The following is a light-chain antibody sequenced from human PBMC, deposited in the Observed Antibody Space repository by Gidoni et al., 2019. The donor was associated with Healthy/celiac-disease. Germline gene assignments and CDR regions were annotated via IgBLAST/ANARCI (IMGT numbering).Light chain of an antibody. Sequence: DIQMTQSPSSLSASVGDRVTITCRASQSISSYVNWYQQKPGKAPKLLIYAASSLQSGVPSRFSGSRSGTDYTLTISSLQPEDFATYYCQQSYSTPITFGPETKVDIK. J-gene: IGKJ3*01. CDR1: QSISSY. CDR2: AAS. CDR3: QQSYSTPIT. V-gene: IGKV1-39*01.